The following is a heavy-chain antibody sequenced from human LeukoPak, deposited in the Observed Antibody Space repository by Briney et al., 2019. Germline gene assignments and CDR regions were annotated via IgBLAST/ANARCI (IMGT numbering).Heavy chain of an antibody. Sequence: SETLSLTCTVSGGSISSYYWSWIRQPPGKGLEWIGYIYYSGSTDYNPSLKSRVTISVDTSKNQFSLKLSSVTAADTAVYYCARRVAARPNAFDIWGQGTMVTVSS. D-gene: IGHD6-6*01. V-gene: IGHV4-59*01. J-gene: IGHJ3*02. CDR3: ARRVAARPNAFDI. CDR1: GGSISSYY. CDR2: IYYSGST.